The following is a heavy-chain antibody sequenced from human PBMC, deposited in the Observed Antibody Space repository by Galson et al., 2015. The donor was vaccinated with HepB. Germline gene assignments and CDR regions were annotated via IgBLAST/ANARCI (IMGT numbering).Heavy chain of an antibody. J-gene: IGHJ6*02. V-gene: IGHV1-46*01. Sequence: SVKVSCKASGYTFTSYYMHWVRQAPGQGLEWLGIINPSGGNTNYAQKFQGRVTMTRDTSTSTVYMELSSLRSEDTAVYYCARDSRPEQLRNYFYYGMDVWGQGTTVTVSS. CDR3: ARDSRPEQLRNYFYYGMDV. D-gene: IGHD1-1*01. CDR1: GYTFTSYY. CDR2: INPSGGNT.